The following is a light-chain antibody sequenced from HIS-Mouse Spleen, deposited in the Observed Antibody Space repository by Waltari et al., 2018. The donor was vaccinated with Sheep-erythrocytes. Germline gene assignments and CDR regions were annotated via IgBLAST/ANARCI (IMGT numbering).Light chain of an antibody. CDR1: SSDVGSYNL. V-gene: IGLV2-23*01. CDR2: AGS. Sequence: QSALTQPASVSGSPGQSITISCTGTSSDVGSYNLVSWYQQHPGKAPKLMLYAGSKRPSGVSNRFSGSKYGNTASLTISGLQAEDEADYYCCSYAGSSTPWVFGGGTKLTVL. J-gene: IGLJ3*02. CDR3: CSYAGSSTPWV.